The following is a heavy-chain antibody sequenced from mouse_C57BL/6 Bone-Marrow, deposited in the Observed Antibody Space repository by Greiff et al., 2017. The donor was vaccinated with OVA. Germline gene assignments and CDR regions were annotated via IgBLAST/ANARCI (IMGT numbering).Heavy chain of an antibody. D-gene: IGHD1-1*01. CDR3: ARVRDYYGSSYDY. V-gene: IGHV1-42*01. CDR1: GYSFTGYY. Sequence: VQLQQSGPELVKPGASVKISCKASGYSFTGYYMNWVKQSPEKSLEWIGEINPSTGGTTYNQKFKAKATLTVDKSSSTAYMQLKSLTSEDSAVYYFARVRDYYGSSYDYWGQGTTLTVSS. CDR2: INPSTGGT. J-gene: IGHJ2*01.